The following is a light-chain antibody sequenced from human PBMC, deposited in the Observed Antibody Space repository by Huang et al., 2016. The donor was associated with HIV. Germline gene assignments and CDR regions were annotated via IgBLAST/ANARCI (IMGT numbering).Light chain of an antibody. CDR1: QDISTF. CDR2: GAS. V-gene: IGKV1-9*01. Sequence: IQLTQSPSSLSASVGDRVTITCRASQDISTFFAWYRQKPGNAPKLLIYGASTLQNGVPSRFSGSGSGTDFIRTISSLQPEDFATYYCQQLKSYPLTVGAGTKVEIK. J-gene: IGKJ4*01. CDR3: QQLKSYPLT.